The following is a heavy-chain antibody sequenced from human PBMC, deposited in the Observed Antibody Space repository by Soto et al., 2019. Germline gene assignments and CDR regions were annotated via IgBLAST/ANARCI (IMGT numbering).Heavy chain of an antibody. CDR1: GGSISSSSYY. V-gene: IGHV4-39*01. CDR2: IYYSGST. D-gene: IGHD6-6*01. CDR3: ARTAQRSILRDSGAFDI. Sequence: QLQLQESGPGLVKPSETLSLTCTVSGGSISSSSYYWGWIRQPPGKGLEWIGSIYYSGSTYYNPSLKSRVTISVDTSKNQFSLKLSSVTAADTAVYYCARTAQRSILRDSGAFDIWGQGTMVTVSS. J-gene: IGHJ3*02.